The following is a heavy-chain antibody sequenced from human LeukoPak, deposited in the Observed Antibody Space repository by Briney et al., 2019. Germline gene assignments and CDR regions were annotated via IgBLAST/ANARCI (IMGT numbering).Heavy chain of an antibody. J-gene: IGHJ4*02. CDR2: IWYDGSNK. CDR3: ARDYDFWSGYPYYFDY. CDR1: GFTFSSYG. V-gene: IGHV3-33*01. Sequence: PGGSLRLSCAASGFTFSSYGMHWVRQAPGKGLEWVAVIWYDGSNKYYADSVKGRFTISRDNSKNTLYLQMNSLRAEDTAVYYCARDYDFWSGYPYYFDYWGQGTLVTVSS. D-gene: IGHD3-3*01.